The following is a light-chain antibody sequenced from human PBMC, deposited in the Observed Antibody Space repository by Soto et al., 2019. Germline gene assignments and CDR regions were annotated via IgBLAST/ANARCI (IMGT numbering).Light chain of an antibody. Sequence: QSALTQPASVSGSPGQSITISCTGTSSDVGGYNYVSWYQQHPGKAPKLMIYEVRNRPSGVSNRFSGSKSGNTASLTISGLQAEDEADYYCSSYTSSRTLVFGGGTKVTVL. CDR1: SSDVGGYNY. V-gene: IGLV2-14*01. CDR2: EVR. J-gene: IGLJ3*02. CDR3: SSYTSSRTLV.